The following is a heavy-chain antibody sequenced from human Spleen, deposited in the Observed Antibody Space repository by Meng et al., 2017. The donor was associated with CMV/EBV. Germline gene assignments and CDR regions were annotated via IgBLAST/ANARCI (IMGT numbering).Heavy chain of an antibody. Sequence: SETLSLTCTVSGGSISSDNYYWGWIRQSPGKGLEWIGTIYYVGNSYHNPSLKSRVTISVDTSKNQFSLKLSSVTAADTAVYYCARQDYDFWSGYRYYYYYYGMDVWGQGTTVTVSS. CDR3: ARQDYDFWSGYRYYYYYYGMDV. D-gene: IGHD3-3*01. J-gene: IGHJ6*02. CDR2: IYYVGNS. CDR1: GGSISSDNYY. V-gene: IGHV4-39*07.